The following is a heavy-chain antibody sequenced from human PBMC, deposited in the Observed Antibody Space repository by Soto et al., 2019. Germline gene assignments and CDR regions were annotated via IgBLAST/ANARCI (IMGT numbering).Heavy chain of an antibody. CDR1: GYTVTGYD. CDR2: MNPNTGYT. D-gene: IGHD3-16*01. V-gene: IGHV1-8*01. Sequence: ASVKVSCKASGYTVTGYDIDWVRQATGQGLEWMGWMNPNTGYTANAQKFQGRVTMTRNISISTVYMELSSLSSEDTAVYYCARPLFGDYYYYYGMDVWGQGTTVTVSS. CDR3: ARPLFGDYYYYYGMDV. J-gene: IGHJ6*02.